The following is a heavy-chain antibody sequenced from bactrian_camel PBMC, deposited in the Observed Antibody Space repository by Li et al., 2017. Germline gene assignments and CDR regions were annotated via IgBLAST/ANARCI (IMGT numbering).Heavy chain of an antibody. D-gene: IGHD4*01. CDR3: ATEIPSHVRGSEGSAIATMAPLCPAQGY. CDR1: GYTYSTYC. CDR2: IYRGGSTT. J-gene: IGHJ4*01. Sequence: HVQLVESGGGSVQAGGSLRLSCAASGYTYSTYCMGWFRQTPGKEREGVAAIYRGGSTTYVADSLKGRFTISQDNAKKTLYLQMNAMKPEDSAVYYCATEIPSHVRGSEGSAIATMAPLCPAQGYWGQGTQVTVS. V-gene: IGHV3S1*01.